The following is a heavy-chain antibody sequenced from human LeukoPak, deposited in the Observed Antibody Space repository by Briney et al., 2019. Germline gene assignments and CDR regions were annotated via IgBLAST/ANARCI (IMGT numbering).Heavy chain of an antibody. D-gene: IGHD6-19*01. CDR2: IDSSGTT. CDR3: ATGGYSAWCDY. CDR1: DGSINTYF. J-gene: IGHJ4*01. Sequence: SETLSLTCSVSDGSINTYFCSWIRQPAGKGRKGIGRIDSSGTTSLNPSLKSRVTISQDKSKKQFSLKLSSVTAADTAVYYCATGGYSAWCDYWGHGTQVIVSS. V-gene: IGHV4-4*07.